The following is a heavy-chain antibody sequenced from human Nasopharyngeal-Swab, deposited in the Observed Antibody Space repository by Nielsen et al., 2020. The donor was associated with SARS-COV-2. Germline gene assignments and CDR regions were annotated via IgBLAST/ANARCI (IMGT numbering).Heavy chain of an antibody. CDR2: IYYSGST. J-gene: IGHJ3*02. Sequence: WIRQPPGKGLEWIGYIYYSGSTYYNPSLKSRVTISVDTSKNQFSQKLSSVTAADTAVYYCARAAITMIVVVSAFDIWGQGTMVTVSS. V-gene: IGHV4-31*02. D-gene: IGHD3-22*01. CDR3: ARAAITMIVVVSAFDI.